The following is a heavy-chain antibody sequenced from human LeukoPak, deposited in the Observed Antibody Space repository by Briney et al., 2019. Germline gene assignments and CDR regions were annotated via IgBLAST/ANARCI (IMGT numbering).Heavy chain of an antibody. CDR2: IYLGGTT. V-gene: IGHV4-4*02. Sequence: SGTLSLTCAVFGGSITSSTWWSWVRQPPGKGLEWIGEIYLGGTTNYSPSLKSRVTMSLDRSKNQFSLNLNSVTAADTAVYYCARNWNDGRFDYWGQGTLVTVSS. J-gene: IGHJ4*02. D-gene: IGHD1-1*01. CDR3: ARNWNDGRFDY. CDR1: GGSITSSTW.